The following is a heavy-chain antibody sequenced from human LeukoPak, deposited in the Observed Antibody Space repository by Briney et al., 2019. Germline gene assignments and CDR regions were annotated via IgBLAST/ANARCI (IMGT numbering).Heavy chain of an antibody. V-gene: IGHV3-30*04. CDR1: GFTFSSYA. J-gene: IGHJ4*02. CDR2: ISYDGSNK. Sequence: PGGSLRLSCAASGFTFSSYAMHWVRQAPGKGLEWVAVISYDGSNKYYADSVKGRFTISRDNSKNTLYLQMNSLRAEDTAVYYCARELMARADYWGQGTLVTVSS. D-gene: IGHD2-8*01. CDR3: ARELMARADY.